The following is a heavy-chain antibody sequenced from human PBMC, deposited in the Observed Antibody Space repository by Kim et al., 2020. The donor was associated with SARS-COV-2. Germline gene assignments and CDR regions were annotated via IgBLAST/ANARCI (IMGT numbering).Heavy chain of an antibody. D-gene: IGHD3-10*01. J-gene: IGHJ4*02. Sequence: GESLKISCKGSGYSFTSYWISWVRQMPGKGLEWMGRIDPSDSYTNYSPSFQGHVTISADKSISTAYLQWSSLKASDTAMYYCARRAPSDGMVRGESFDYWGQGTLVTVSS. V-gene: IGHV5-10-1*01. CDR1: GYSFTSYW. CDR3: ARRAPSDGMVRGESFDY. CDR2: IDPSDSYT.